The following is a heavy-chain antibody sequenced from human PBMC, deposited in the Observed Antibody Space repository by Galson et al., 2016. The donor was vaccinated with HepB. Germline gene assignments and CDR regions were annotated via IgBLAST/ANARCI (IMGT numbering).Heavy chain of an antibody. J-gene: IGHJ4*02. D-gene: IGHD1-14*01. Sequence: SLRLSCAASGFSFSNIAMHWVRQAPGKGLEWVAVTSDDGSLKYYAHSVRGRVNISRDNPKDKLYLQMNSLRAEDTAIDYCAKVLLPGPPDYFDFWGQGTLVTVSS. CDR2: TSDDGSLK. CDR3: AKVLLPGPPDYFDF. V-gene: IGHV3-30-3*01. CDR1: GFSFSNIA.